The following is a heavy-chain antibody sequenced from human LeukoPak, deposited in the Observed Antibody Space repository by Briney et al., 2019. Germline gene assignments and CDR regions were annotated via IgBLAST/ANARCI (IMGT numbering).Heavy chain of an antibody. V-gene: IGHV3-11*04. D-gene: IGHD2-2*01. J-gene: IGHJ3*02. Sequence: PGGSLRPSCAASGFTSSDYYMSWIRQAPGKGLEWVSYISSSGKTIYYADSVKGRFTISRDNAKNSLYLQMNSLRAEDTAVYYCARGRPGYCSSTSCYLDAFDIWGQGTMVTVSS. CDR3: ARGRPGYCSSTSCYLDAFDI. CDR1: GFTSSDYY. CDR2: ISSSGKTI.